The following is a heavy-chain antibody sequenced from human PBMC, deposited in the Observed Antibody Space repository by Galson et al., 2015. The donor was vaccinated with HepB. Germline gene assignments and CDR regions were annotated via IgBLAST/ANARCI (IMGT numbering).Heavy chain of an antibody. CDR1: GFAFSSYW. CDR2: IKQDGSEK. J-gene: IGHJ4*02. V-gene: IGHV3-7*01. D-gene: IGHD3-10*02. CDR3: ARDIFGDYFDY. Sequence: SLRLSCAASGFAFSSYWMSWVRQAPGKGLEWVANIKQDGSEKYYVDSVKGRFTISRDNAKNSLYLQMNSLRAEDTAVYYCARDIFGDYFDYWGQGTLVTVSS.